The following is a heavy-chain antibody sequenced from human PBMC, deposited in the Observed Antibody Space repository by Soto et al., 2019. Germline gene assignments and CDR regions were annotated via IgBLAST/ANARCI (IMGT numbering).Heavy chain of an antibody. Sequence: QVQLVQSGAEVKKPGASVKVSCKASGYTFSTYDINWVRQAPGQGLESMGWMNPNRGDAGYAQKLLGRVTMTRDSSIRTVYMELSSLSSEETAVYYCARVNYYGSGSYEDFFYYYGLDVWGQGTTVTVSS. CDR1: GYTFSTYD. CDR3: ARVNYYGSGSYEDFFYYYGLDV. V-gene: IGHV1-8*01. D-gene: IGHD3-10*01. CDR2: MNPNRGDA. J-gene: IGHJ6*02.